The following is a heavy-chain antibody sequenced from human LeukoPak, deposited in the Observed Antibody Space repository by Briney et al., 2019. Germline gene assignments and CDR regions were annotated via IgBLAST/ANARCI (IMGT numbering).Heavy chain of an antibody. CDR2: IYRSGST. D-gene: IGHD6-19*01. CDR3: AKGIAVAETGLEYFQQ. V-gene: IGHV3-53*01. Sequence: GGSLRLSCAASGFIVSNNYMSWVRQAPGMGLEWVSVIYRSGSTYYADSVKGRFTISRDNSKNTLYLQMNSLRAEDTAVYYCAKGIAVAETGLEYFQQWGQGTLVTVSS. J-gene: IGHJ1*01. CDR1: GFIVSNNY.